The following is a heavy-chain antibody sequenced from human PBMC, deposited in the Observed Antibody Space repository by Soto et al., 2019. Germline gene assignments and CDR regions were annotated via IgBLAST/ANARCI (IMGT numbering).Heavy chain of an antibody. Sequence: EVRLEESGGGFVQPGGSLRVSCSGSGFIFSSFWMHWVRQGPGKGLEWVSRINGDGARLAYADSVKGRFSISRDNVKNPLQLQINSLGADDRAVYSVARLGSLGLDVWGRGTTVTVSS. CDR2: INGDGARL. CDR3: ARLGSLGLDV. V-gene: IGHV3-74*03. J-gene: IGHJ6*02. CDR1: GFIFSSFW. D-gene: IGHD3-10*01.